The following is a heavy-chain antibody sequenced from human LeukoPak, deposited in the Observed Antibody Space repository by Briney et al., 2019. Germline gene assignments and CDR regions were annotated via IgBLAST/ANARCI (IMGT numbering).Heavy chain of an antibody. Sequence: GGSLRLSCAASGFTFDDYAMHWVRHALGKGLEWVSLISGDGGSTYYADSVKGRFTISRDNSKNSLYLQMNSLRTEDTALYYCAKAMVRGVIIPLIGYWGQGTLVTVSS. CDR3: AKAMVRGVIIPLIGY. CDR2: ISGDGGST. V-gene: IGHV3-43*02. D-gene: IGHD3-10*01. J-gene: IGHJ4*02. CDR1: GFTFDDYA.